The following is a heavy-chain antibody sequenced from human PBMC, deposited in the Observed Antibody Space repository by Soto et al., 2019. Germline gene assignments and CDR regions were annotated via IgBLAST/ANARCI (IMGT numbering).Heavy chain of an antibody. CDR3: ARLGGYYQAFDS. CDR2: IYYTGTT. J-gene: IGHJ4*02. Sequence: ASETLSLTCTVSGGSISDDYWSWIRQPPGKGLEWIGYIYYTGTTNYNPSLKSRVTISLDTSKNQFSLKLSSVTAADTAFYYCARLGGYYQAFDSWGQGTLVTVSS. V-gene: IGHV4-59*08. D-gene: IGHD3-22*01. CDR1: GGSISDDY.